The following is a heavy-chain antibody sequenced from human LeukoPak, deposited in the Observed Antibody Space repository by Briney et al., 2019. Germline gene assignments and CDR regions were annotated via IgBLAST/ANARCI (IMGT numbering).Heavy chain of an antibody. Sequence: GGSLRLSCAASGFTFSAYAMTWVRQAPGEGLEWVSAISAGAGSTFYADSVKGRFTISRDNSNSTLYLQMNSLRAPDTAIYFCANTKWELPNLDYWGQGTLVTASS. CDR1: GFTFSAYA. V-gene: IGHV3-23*01. J-gene: IGHJ4*02. CDR2: ISAGAGST. CDR3: ANTKWELPNLDY. D-gene: IGHD1-26*01.